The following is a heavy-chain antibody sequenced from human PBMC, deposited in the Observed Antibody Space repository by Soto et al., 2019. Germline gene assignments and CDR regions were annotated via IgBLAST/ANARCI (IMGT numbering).Heavy chain of an antibody. CDR3: PRVAVAGTWLWFDP. Sequence: SVKVSCKASGGTFSSYAISWVRQAPGQGLEWMGGIIPIFGTANYAQKFQGRVTITADKSTSTAYMELSSLRSEDTAVYYCPRVAVAGTWLWFDPWGQGTLLTVSS. CDR2: IIPIFGTA. D-gene: IGHD6-19*01. CDR1: GGTFSSYA. V-gene: IGHV1-69*06. J-gene: IGHJ5*02.